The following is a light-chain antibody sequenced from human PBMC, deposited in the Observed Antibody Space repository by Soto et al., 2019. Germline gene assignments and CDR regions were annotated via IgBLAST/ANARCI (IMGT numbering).Light chain of an antibody. V-gene: IGLV2-14*01. CDR2: DVT. J-gene: IGLJ2*01. CDR1: SSDVGDYDY. Sequence: QSALTQPASVSGSPGQSITISCTGTSSDVGDYDYVSWYQQHPGKAPKLLIFDVTNRPSVISNRFSGSKSGNTASLTISGLQTEDEADYYCSSFTTRSTLVVFGGGTKVTVL. CDR3: SSFTTRSTLVV.